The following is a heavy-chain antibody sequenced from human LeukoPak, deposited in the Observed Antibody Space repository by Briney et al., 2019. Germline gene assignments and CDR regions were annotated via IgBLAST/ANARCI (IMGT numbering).Heavy chain of an antibody. D-gene: IGHD6-13*01. CDR3: ASDTAAGTG. Sequence: PSDSLSLTCAVFGGSFSDYYWSWIRQPPGKGLEWIGEINHSGITNYNPSLKSRVTISVDTSKNQFSLKLSSVTAADTSVYYCASDTAAGTGWGQGTLVTVSS. CDR1: GGSFSDYY. J-gene: IGHJ4*02. CDR2: INHSGIT. V-gene: IGHV4-34*01.